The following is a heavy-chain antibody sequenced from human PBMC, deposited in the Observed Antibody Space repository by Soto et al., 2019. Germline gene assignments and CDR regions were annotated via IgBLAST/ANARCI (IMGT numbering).Heavy chain of an antibody. V-gene: IGHV3-23*01. CDR3: ARPDGATYNFRY. Sequence: DVQLLESGGSLVQPGGSLRLSCAPSGFTFKAYSLRWFRQSPGKGLQWVSAISTTGGSTYYADSVKGRFTISRDNSQNTLSLQMNSLRAEDTAVYYCARPDGATYNFRYWGQGTLVTVSS. D-gene: IGHD1-1*01. CDR2: ISTTGGST. CDR1: GFTFKAYS. J-gene: IGHJ4*02.